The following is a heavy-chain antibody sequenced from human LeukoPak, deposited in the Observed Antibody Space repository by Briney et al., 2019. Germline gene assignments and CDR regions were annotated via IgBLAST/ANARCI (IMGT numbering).Heavy chain of an antibody. CDR3: ATLMVGPTDPHDY. J-gene: IGHJ4*02. CDR2: ISRSSSHR. Sequence: SGGSLRLSCAASGFTFSSYTMNWVRQAPGKGLECISSISRSSSHRYYADSVKGRFTISRDNARNSVDLHLKSLRAEDTAVYYCATLMVGPTDPHDYWGQGTQVSVSS. V-gene: IGHV3-21*01. CDR1: GFTFSSYT. D-gene: IGHD1-26*01.